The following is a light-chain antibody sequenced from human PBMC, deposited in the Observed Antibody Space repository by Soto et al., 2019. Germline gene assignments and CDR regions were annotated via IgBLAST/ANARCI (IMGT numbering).Light chain of an antibody. CDR2: GNS. Sequence: QAVVTQPPSVSGAPGQRVTISCTGSSSNIGAGFDVHWYQQIPGTAPKLLIYGNSNRPSGVPDRFSGSKSGTSASLAITGLQAEDEADYYCQSYDNSLSGSWVFGGGTKLTVL. V-gene: IGLV1-40*01. CDR1: SSNIGAGFD. J-gene: IGLJ2*01. CDR3: QSYDNSLSGSWV.